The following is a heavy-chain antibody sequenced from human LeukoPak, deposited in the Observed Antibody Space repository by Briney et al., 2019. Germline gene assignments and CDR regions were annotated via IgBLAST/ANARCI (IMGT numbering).Heavy chain of an antibody. J-gene: IGHJ6*02. V-gene: IGHV3-43*02. CDR3: AKDTPLFYHYYGIDV. Sequence: GRSLRLSCAASGLNLDAYAMHWVSQAPGKGLEWVSLILVDGTITYYADSVKDRFTISRDNSKNSLFLEMNSLRSEDTALYYCAKDTPLFYHYYGIDVWGQGTTVTVSS. CDR2: ILVDGTIT. CDR1: GLNLDAYA.